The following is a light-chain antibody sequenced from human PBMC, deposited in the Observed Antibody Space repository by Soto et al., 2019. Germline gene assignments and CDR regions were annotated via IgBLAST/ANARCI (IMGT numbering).Light chain of an antibody. J-gene: IGLJ3*02. CDR1: SSDVGTHGY. V-gene: IGLV2-8*01. Sequence: QSALTQPPSASGSHGQSVTISCTGTSSDVGTHGYVSWYQQHAGKAPKLMIYDVTKRPSGVPDRFSGSKSTNTASLTVSGLQAEDEADYYCMCYAGGNNWVFGGGTQLTVL. CDR2: DVT. CDR3: MCYAGGNNWV.